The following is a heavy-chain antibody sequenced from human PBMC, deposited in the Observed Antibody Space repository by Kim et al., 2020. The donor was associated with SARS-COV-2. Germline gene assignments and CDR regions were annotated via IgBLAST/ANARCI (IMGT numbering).Heavy chain of an antibody. CDR3: ARQSAYWYFDL. CDR1: GGSISSITYY. J-gene: IGHJ2*01. CDR2: IYYTGNT. V-gene: IGHV4-39*01. Sequence: SETLSLTCTVSGGSISSITYYWGWIRQPPGKGLEWIGSIYYTGNTYYNPSLKSRVTISVDTSKNQFSLKLSSVTAADTAVYYCARQSAYWYFDLWGRGTLVTVSS.